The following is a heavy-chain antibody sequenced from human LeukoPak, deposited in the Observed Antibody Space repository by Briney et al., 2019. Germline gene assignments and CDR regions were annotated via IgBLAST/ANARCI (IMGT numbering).Heavy chain of an antibody. V-gene: IGHV1-2*02. CDR3: ASTPIAAAVGLFDY. Sequence: ASVKVSCKASGYTFTGYYMHWVRQAPGQGLEWMGWINPNSGGTNYAQKFQGRVTMTRDTSISTAYMELSRLRSDDTAVYYCASTPIAAAVGLFDYWGQGTLVTVSS. J-gene: IGHJ4*02. CDR2: INPNSGGT. CDR1: GYTFTGYY. D-gene: IGHD6-13*01.